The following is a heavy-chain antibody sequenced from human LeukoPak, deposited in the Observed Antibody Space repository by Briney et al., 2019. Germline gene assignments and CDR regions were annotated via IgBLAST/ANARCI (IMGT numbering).Heavy chain of an antibody. D-gene: IGHD2-2*01. J-gene: IGHJ6*03. CDR3: ARVGVVPAVTGVDYYHYYMDV. V-gene: IGHV4-4*07. CDR2: IYTSGST. CDR1: GGSISSYY. Sequence: PSEXLSLTCTVSGGSISSYYWSWLRQPAGKGLEWIGRIYTSGSTNYNPSLTSRVTMSVDTSKNQFSLKLSSVTAADTAVYYCARVGVVPAVTGVDYYHYYMDVWGKGTTVTVSS.